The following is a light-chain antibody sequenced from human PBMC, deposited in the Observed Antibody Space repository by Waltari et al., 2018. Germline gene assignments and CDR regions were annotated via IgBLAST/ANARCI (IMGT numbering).Light chain of an antibody. CDR2: VTS. CDR3: QQVNTSPLT. V-gene: IGKV1-13*02. J-gene: IGKJ3*01. CDR1: QDIGRY. Sequence: AIHFTPSPSSLSASVVDRVPITCRASQDIGRYLAWYQQKPGKAPKPLIYVTSILQSGVSSRFSGSGSGTDFTLTITSLRPEDSATYYCQQVNTSPLTFGPGSKVDVK.